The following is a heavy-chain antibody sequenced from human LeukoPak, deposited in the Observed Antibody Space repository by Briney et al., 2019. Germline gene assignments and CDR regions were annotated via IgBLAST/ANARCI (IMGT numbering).Heavy chain of an antibody. CDR1: GYTFTGYY. CDR3: ARTLSSWNWFDP. D-gene: IGHD6-13*01. J-gene: IGHJ5*02. CDR2: INPNSGGT. Sequence: ASVKASCKASGYTFTGYYMHWVRQAPGQGLEWMGRINPNSGGTNYAQKFQGRVTMTRDTSISTAYMELSRLRSDDTAVYYCARTLSSWNWFDPWGQGTLVTVSS. V-gene: IGHV1-2*06.